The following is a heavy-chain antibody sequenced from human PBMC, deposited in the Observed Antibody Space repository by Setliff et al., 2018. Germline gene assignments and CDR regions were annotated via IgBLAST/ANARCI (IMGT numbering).Heavy chain of an antibody. Sequence: SVKVSCKAADYTFLSYGLSWVRQAPGQGLEWMGGIIPVFGTTYKEQKFQDRVAITADESATTVYMEMNSLSHDDTAVYYCATEGAYYDSHSHMDVWGKGTTVTVSS. J-gene: IGHJ6*03. V-gene: IGHV1-69*13. CDR1: DYTFLSYG. D-gene: IGHD3-16*01. CDR2: IIPVFGTT. CDR3: ATEGAYYDSHSHMDV.